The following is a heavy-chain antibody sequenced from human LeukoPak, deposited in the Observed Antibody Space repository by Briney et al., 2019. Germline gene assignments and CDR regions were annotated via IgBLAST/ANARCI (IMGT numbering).Heavy chain of an antibody. CDR3: ATVAGFWGGGPYYFDY. CDR2: FDPEDGET. CDR1: GYTLTELS. V-gene: IGHV1-24*01. D-gene: IGHD7-27*01. J-gene: IGHJ4*02. Sequence: GASVKVSCKVSGYTLTELSMHWVRQAPGKGLEWMEGFDPEDGETIYAQKFQGRVTMTEDTSTDTAYMGLSGLRSEDTAVYYCATVAGFWGGGPYYFDYWGQGTLVTVSS.